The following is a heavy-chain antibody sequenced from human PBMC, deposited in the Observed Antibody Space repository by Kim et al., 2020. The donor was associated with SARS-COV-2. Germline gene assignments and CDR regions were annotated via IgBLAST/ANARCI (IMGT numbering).Heavy chain of an antibody. CDR1: GFTFSSYW. J-gene: IGHJ4*02. CDR2: VNSDGSST. V-gene: IGHV3-74*01. Sequence: GGSLRLSCVASGFTFSSYWMHWVRQAPGKGLVWVSRVNSDGSSTSYADPVKGRFTISRDNARNTLYLQRTSMRAEDTAGYYCASLSTGYVWDKFDYWGQG. D-gene: IGHD3-16*01. CDR3: ASLSTGYVWDKFDY.